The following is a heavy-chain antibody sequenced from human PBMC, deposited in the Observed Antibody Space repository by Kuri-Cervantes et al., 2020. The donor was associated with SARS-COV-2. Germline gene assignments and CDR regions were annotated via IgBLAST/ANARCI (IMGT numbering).Heavy chain of an antibody. CDR3: ARGMGIAAWGGWFDP. V-gene: IGHV1-2*02. CDR2: INPNSGGT. Sequence: ASVKVSCKASGYTFTGYYMHWVRQAPGQGLEWMGWINPNSGGTNFAQKFQGRVTMTRDTSISTAYMELSRLRSDDTAVYYCARGMGIAAWGGWFDPWGQGTLVTVSS. J-gene: IGHJ5*02. CDR1: GYTFTGYY. D-gene: IGHD6-13*01.